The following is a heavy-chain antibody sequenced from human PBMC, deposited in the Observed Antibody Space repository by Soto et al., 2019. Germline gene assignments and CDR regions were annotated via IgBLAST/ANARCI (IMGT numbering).Heavy chain of an antibody. CDR3: ARDRGYGDYDKWFDP. CDR2: IYYSGST. D-gene: IGHD4-17*01. CDR1: GGSISSYY. J-gene: IGHJ5*02. V-gene: IGHV4-59*01. Sequence: PSETLSLTCTVSGGSISSYYWSWIRQPPGKGLEWIGYIYYSGSTNYNPSLKSRVTISVDTSKNQFSLKLSSVTAADTAVYYCARDRGYGDYDKWFDPWGQGTLVTVSS.